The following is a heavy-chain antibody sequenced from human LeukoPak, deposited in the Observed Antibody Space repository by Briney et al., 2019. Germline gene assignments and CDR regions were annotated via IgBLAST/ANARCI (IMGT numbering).Heavy chain of an antibody. J-gene: IGHJ4*02. CDR3: ARTEGRLLWFGELSPFDY. CDR1: GGSISRYY. Sequence: SETLSLTCTVSGGSISRYYWSWIRQPPGKGLEWIGYIYYSGSTNYNPSLKSRDTISVDTSKNQFSLKLSSVTAADTAVYYCARTEGRLLWFGELSPFDYWGQGTLVTVSS. D-gene: IGHD3-10*01. V-gene: IGHV4-59*01. CDR2: IYYSGST.